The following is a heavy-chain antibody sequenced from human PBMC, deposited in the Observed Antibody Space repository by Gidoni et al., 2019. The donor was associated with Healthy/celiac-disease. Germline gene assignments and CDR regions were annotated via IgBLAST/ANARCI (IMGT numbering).Heavy chain of an antibody. V-gene: IGHV3-15*01. CDR1: GFPFSNAW. Sequence: EVQLVVSGGGLVKPGGSLRLSCAASGFPFSNAWMSWVRQAPGKGLEWVGRIKSKTDGGTTDYAAPVKGRFTISRDDSKNTLYLQMNSLKTEDTAVYYCTTNSGYDSDYYGMDVWGQGTTVTVSS. D-gene: IGHD5-12*01. CDR2: IKSKTDGGTT. CDR3: TTNSGYDSDYYGMDV. J-gene: IGHJ6*02.